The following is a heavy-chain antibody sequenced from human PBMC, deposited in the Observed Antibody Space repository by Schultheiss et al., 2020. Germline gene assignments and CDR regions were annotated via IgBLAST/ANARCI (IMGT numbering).Heavy chain of an antibody. CDR1: GFTFSSYS. J-gene: IGHJ4*02. Sequence: GGSLRLSCAASGFTFSSYSMNWVRQAPGKGLEWVSSISSSSSYIYYADSVKGRFTISRDNAKNSLYLQMNSLRAEDTAVYYCARGSIAARRSPFDYWGQGTLVTVSS. D-gene: IGHD6-6*01. V-gene: IGHV3-21*04. CDR3: ARGSIAARRSPFDY. CDR2: ISSSSSYI.